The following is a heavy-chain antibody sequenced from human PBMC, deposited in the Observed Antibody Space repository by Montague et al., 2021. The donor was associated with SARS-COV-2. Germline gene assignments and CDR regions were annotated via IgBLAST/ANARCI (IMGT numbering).Heavy chain of an antibody. D-gene: IGHD2-15*01. J-gene: IGHJ5*02. V-gene: IGHV4-61*09. CDR1: GGSVSSRSHF. CDR3: TRVVVVVPASPAPTLFDP. CDR2: IYATGSA. Sequence: TLSLTCTVSGGSVSSRSHFWSWIRQPAGKGLEWIGHIYATGSAKYNPSLESRVTISVDTSNNQFSLRLNSVTAADTAVYYCTRVVVVVPASPAPTLFDPWGQGILVIVSS.